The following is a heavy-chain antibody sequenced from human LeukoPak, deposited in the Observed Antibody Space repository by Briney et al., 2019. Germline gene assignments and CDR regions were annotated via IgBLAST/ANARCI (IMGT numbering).Heavy chain of an antibody. CDR1: GYFIRSGFY. V-gene: IGHV4-38-2*02. J-gene: IGHJ4*02. Sequence: SETLSLTCTVSGYFIRSGFYWGWIRQPPGKGLEWIGEIYHSGSTNYNPSLKTRVTISVDKSENQFPLKLSSVTAADTAVYYCARASHDYGDYSHFDYWGQGTLVTVSS. CDR3: ARASHDYGDYSHFDY. D-gene: IGHD4-17*01. CDR2: IYHSGST.